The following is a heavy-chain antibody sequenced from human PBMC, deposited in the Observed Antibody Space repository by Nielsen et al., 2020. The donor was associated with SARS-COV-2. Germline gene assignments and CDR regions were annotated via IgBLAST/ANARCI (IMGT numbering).Heavy chain of an antibody. V-gene: IGHV3-23*01. Sequence: GESLKISCVVSGFTISTYAMSWVRQAPGKGLEWVSAISASTYYADSVKGRFTISRDNSKNTLYLQKNSLRAEDTAVYYCAKRSGYTSGWYGDYWGQGTLVTVSS. CDR1: GFTISTYA. J-gene: IGHJ4*02. D-gene: IGHD6-19*01. CDR3: AKRSGYTSGWYGDY. CDR2: ISAST.